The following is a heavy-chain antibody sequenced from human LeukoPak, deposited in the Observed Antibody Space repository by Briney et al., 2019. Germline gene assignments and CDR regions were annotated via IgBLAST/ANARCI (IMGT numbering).Heavy chain of an antibody. J-gene: IGHJ6*02. CDR2: ISYDGSND. CDR1: GFTFSSYG. CDR3: AKGQGLYAPLRNYGMDV. V-gene: IGHV3-30*18. D-gene: IGHD2-2*01. Sequence: GRSLRLSCAAPGFTFSSYGMNWVRQAPGKGLEWVAAISYDGSNDFYADSVKGRFTISRDNSKNTLYLQMNSLRAEDTALHYCAKGQGLYAPLRNYGMDVWGQGTTVTVSS.